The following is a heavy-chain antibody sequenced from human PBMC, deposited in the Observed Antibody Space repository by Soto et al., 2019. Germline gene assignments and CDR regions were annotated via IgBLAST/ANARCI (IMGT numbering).Heavy chain of an antibody. CDR2: ISAYNGNT. V-gene: IGHV1-18*01. CDR1: GYTVTSYI. Sequence: DSVKVSCKASGYTVTSYIISWVRQAPGQGLEWMGWISAYNGNTNYAQKLQGRVTMTTDKSTSTAYMELRSLRSDDTAVYYCAREMTSDYYYYGMDVWGQGIMVTVSS. CDR3: AREMTSDYYYYGMDV. J-gene: IGHJ6*02.